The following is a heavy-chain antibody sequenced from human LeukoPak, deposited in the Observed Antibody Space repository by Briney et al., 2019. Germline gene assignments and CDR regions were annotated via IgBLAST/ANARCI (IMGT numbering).Heavy chain of an antibody. D-gene: IGHD6-13*01. J-gene: IGHJ4*02. V-gene: IGHV1-24*01. CDR1: GFTFSSYA. CDR3: ATDVFGSWYAYFDY. Sequence: PGGSLRLSCAASGFTFSSYAMSWVRQAPGKGLEWMGGFDPEDGETIYAQKIQGRVTMTEDTSTDTAYMELSSLRSEDTAVYYCATDVFGSWYAYFDYWGQGTLVTVSS. CDR2: FDPEDGET.